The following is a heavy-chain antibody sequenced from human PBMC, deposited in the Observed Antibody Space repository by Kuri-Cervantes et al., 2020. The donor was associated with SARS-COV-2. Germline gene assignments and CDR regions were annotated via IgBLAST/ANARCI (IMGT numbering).Heavy chain of an antibody. CDR2: IIPIFGTA. CDR1: GYTFTNYG. Sequence: SVKVSCKTSGYTFTNYGISWVRQAPGQGLEWMGGIIPIFGTANYAQKFQGRVTITADESTSTAYMELSSLRSEDTAVYYCARPPDPVGSGYGMDVWGQGTTVTVSS. J-gene: IGHJ6*02. D-gene: IGHD3-10*01. CDR3: ARPPDPVGSGYGMDV. V-gene: IGHV1-69*13.